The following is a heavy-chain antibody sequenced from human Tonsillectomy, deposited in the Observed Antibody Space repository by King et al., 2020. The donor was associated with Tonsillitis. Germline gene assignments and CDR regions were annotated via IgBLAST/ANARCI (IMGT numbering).Heavy chain of an antibody. CDR2: IYYSGST. V-gene: IGHV4-39*07. Sequence: LQLQESGPGLVKPSETLSLTCTVSGGSISSSSYYWGWIRQPPGKGLEWIGSIYYSGSTYYNPSLKSRLTISVDTSKNQFSLKLSSVTAADTAVYYCARRNLVPSSSGFDYWGQGTLVTVSS. CDR1: GGSISSSSYY. J-gene: IGHJ4*02. CDR3: ARRNLVPSSSGFDY. D-gene: IGHD6-6*01.